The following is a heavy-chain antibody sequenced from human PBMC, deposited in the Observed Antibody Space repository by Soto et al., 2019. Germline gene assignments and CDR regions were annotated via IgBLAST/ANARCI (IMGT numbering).Heavy chain of an antibody. CDR2: SNPNSGGT. CDR1: GYTFTGYY. CDR3: ARERIVVVPARLDP. Sequence: ASVKVSCKASGYTFTGYYMHWVRQAPGQGLEWMGWSNPNSGGTNYAQKFQGRVTMTRDTSISTAYMELSRLRSDDTAVYYCARERIVVVPARLDPWGQGTLVTVSS. V-gene: IGHV1-2*02. J-gene: IGHJ5*02. D-gene: IGHD2-2*01.